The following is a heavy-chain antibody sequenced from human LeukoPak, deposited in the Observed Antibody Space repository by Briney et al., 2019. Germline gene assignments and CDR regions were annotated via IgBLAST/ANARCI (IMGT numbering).Heavy chain of an antibody. D-gene: IGHD6-6*01. CDR1: GFTFSNYS. V-gene: IGHV3-21*01. Sequence: PGGSLRLSCTASGFTFSNYSMNWVRQAPGKGLGRVSSISGSGTYIYYADSVKGRFTISRDDTKNSLYLQMNSLRAEDTAVYYCARAGATIAARPFFDYWGQGTLVTVSS. J-gene: IGHJ4*02. CDR2: ISGSGTYI. CDR3: ARAGATIAARPFFDY.